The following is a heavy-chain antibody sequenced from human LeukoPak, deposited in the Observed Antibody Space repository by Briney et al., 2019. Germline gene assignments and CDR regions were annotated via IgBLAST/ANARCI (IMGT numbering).Heavy chain of an antibody. CDR3: ARVGSDGSYFDS. Sequence: KSSETLSLTCTVSGHSITNYYWSWLRQPAGKGLEWIGRIYSSGNTNYNPSLQSRVTMSVDASKNQFSLKLSSVTAADTAVYYCARVGSDGSYFDSWGQGTLVTVSS. J-gene: IGHJ4*02. CDR1: GHSITNYY. CDR2: IYSSGNT. D-gene: IGHD1-26*01. V-gene: IGHV4-4*07.